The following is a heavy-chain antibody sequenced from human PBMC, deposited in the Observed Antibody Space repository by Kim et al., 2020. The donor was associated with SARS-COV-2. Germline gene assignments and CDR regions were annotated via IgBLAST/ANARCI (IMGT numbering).Heavy chain of an antibody. Sequence: SETLSLTCGVSGGSFGGDSWSWIRQSPGKGLEWIAESSRDGHMYYRPSFKGRLTISLDTSKTHFSLNLNSMTAADTAVYFCARGPTRSSHDFDNWGQGISVTVSS. CDR1: GGSFGGDS. CDR2: SSRDGHM. D-gene: IGHD1-1*01. V-gene: IGHV4-34*01. CDR3: ARGPTRSSHDFDN. J-gene: IGHJ4*02.